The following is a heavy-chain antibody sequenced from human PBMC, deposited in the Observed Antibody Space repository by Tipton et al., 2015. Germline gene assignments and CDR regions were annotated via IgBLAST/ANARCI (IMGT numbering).Heavy chain of an antibody. CDR3: VREADQLPGRNYFDY. D-gene: IGHD2-2*01. Sequence: SLRLSCEASGFSFSDYYMTWIRQAPGKGLEWVAHISESGSTIYYADSVKGRFSISRDNAKSSLYLQMNSLSADDTAVYFCVREADQLPGRNYFDYWGQGTLVTVSS. CDR2: ISESGSTI. V-gene: IGHV3-11*01. CDR1: GFSFSDYY. J-gene: IGHJ4*02.